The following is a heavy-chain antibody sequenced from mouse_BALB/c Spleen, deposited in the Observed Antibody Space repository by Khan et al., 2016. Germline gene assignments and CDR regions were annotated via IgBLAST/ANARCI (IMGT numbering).Heavy chain of an antibody. CDR2: IYPGDGDT. CDR3: ARRYYGSLYYFDY. V-gene: IGHV1-87*01. D-gene: IGHD1-1*01. Sequence: QVQLQQSGAELARPGASVKLSCKASGYTFTSYWMQWVNQRPGQGLEWIGAIYPGDGDTRYTQKFKGKATLTADKSSSPAYMQLSSLASEDSAVYYCARRYYGSLYYFDYWGQGTTLTVSS. J-gene: IGHJ2*01. CDR1: GYTFTSYW.